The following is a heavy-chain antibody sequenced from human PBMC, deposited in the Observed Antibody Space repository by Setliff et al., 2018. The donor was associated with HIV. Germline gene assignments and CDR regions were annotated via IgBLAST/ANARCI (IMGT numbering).Heavy chain of an antibody. J-gene: IGHJ6*03. CDR2: FDPEDGET. CDR1: GYTLTELS. V-gene: IGHV1-24*01. D-gene: IGHD3-10*01. Sequence: ASVKVSCKISGYTLTELSIHWVRQAPGKGLEWMANFDPEDGETFYAQKFQGRLTMTKDTSTSTVYMELSSLKSDDTAVYYCAREGLWFGDRGYYMDVWGTGTAVTVSS. CDR3: AREGLWFGDRGYYMDV.